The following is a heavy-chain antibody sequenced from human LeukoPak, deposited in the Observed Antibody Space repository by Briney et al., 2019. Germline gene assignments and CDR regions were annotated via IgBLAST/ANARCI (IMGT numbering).Heavy chain of an antibody. CDR2: IFYSGST. V-gene: IGHV4-39*07. CDR3: AGVEKYTSSGPTDP. D-gene: IGHD6-13*01. Sequence: PSETLSLTCTVSGGSISSSSYYWGWFRQPPEKGLEWIGNIFYSGSTYYNPSLKSRVTISVDTPNNQFSLTLSSMTAADTAVYYCAGVEKYTSSGPTDPWGQGTLVTVSS. J-gene: IGHJ5*01. CDR1: GGSISSSSYY.